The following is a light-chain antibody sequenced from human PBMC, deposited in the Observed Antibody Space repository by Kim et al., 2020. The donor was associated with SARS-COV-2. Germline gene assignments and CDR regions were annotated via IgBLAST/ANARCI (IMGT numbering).Light chain of an antibody. V-gene: IGLV3-21*04. CDR1: NIGSKS. J-gene: IGLJ3*02. CDR2: YDS. CDR3: QVWDSSSDHRV. Sequence: APGKEARITCGGNNIGSKSVHWDQQKPGQAPVLVIYYDSDRPSGIPERFSGSNSGNTATLTISRVEAGDEADYYCQVWDSSSDHRVFGGGTKLTVL.